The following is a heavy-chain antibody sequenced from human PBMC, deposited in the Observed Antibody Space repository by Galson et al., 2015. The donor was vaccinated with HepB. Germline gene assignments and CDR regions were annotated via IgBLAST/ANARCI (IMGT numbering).Heavy chain of an antibody. V-gene: IGHV3-74*01. CDR2: INSDGSST. CDR3: ARVTRMTTVTSNYYYYYGMDV. CDR1: GFTFSSYW. Sequence: SLRLSCAASGFTFSSYWMHWVRQAPGKGLVWVSRINSDGSSTSYADSVKGRFTISRDNAKNTLYLQMNSLRAEDTAVYYCARVTRMTTVTSNYYYYYGMDVWGQGTTVTVSS. D-gene: IGHD4-17*01. J-gene: IGHJ6*02.